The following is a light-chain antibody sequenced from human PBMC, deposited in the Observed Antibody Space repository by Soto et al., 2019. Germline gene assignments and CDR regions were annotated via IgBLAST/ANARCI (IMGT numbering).Light chain of an antibody. CDR1: QSISLF. V-gene: IGKV1-39*01. CDR2: AAS. CDR3: HQTDSTPQT. Sequence: DIQMTQSPSSLSASVGDTVTITCRASQSISLFLNWYQQKPGKAPKLLIYAASSLQSGVPSRFSGNESGTDFPLAISSLKPEDIATYDHHQTDSTPQTFGQGTKVEIK. J-gene: IGKJ1*01.